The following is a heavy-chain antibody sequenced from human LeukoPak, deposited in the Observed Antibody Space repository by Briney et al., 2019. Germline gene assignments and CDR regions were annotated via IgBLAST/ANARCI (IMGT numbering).Heavy chain of an antibody. CDR1: GFTFSSYE. CDR3: TTADHWYSSRHYYYYYMDV. CDR2: IKSKTDGGTT. J-gene: IGHJ6*03. D-gene: IGHD6-13*01. V-gene: IGHV3-15*01. Sequence: GGSLRLSCAASGFTFSSYEMNWVRQAPGKGLEWVGRIKSKTDGGTTDYAAPVKGRFTILRDDSKNTLYMQMNSLKTEDTAVYYCTTADHWYSSRHYYYYYMDVWGKGTTVTVSS.